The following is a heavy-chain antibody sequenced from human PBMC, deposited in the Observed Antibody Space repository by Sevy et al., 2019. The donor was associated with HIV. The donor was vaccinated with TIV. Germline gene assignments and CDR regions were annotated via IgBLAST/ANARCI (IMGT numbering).Heavy chain of an antibody. J-gene: IGHJ6*02. CDR3: GRVGYCRGGTCFSGFYYAMDV. CDR1: GFTLTNEF. CDR2: VYSGGAT. D-gene: IGHD2-15*01. V-gene: IGHV3-53*01. Sequence: GGSLRLSCAVSGFTLTNEFFSWVRQAPGKGLEWVAVVYSGGATYYGGSVKGRFTISSDKSNGTRYLQMKSLRAEDTAVYYCGRVGYCRGGTCFSGFYYAMDVWGQGTTVTVSS.